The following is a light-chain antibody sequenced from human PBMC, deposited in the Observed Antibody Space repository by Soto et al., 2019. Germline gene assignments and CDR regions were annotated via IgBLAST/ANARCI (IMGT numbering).Light chain of an antibody. V-gene: IGLV2-8*01. CDR1: SSDVGGYNY. Sequence: QSVRTQPPSASGSPGQSVTISCTGTSSDVGGYNYVSWYQRHPGKAPKLMIYEVIKRPSGVPDRFSGSKSGNTASLTVSGLQAEDEADYYCSSYAGSNNFEVFGTGTKVTVL. CDR3: SSYAGSNNFEV. J-gene: IGLJ1*01. CDR2: EVI.